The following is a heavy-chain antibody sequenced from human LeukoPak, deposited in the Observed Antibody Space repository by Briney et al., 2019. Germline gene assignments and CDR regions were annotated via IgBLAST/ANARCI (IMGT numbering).Heavy chain of an antibody. V-gene: IGHV3-30*18. Sequence: PGRSLRLSCAASGFTFSSYGMHWVRQAPGKGLEWVAVISYDGSNKYYADSVKGRFTISRDNSKNTLYLQMNSLRAEDTAVYYCAKDGLYDSSGTHFDYWGQGTLVTVSS. CDR2: ISYDGSNK. J-gene: IGHJ4*02. D-gene: IGHD3-22*01. CDR1: GFTFSSYG. CDR3: AKDGLYDSSGTHFDY.